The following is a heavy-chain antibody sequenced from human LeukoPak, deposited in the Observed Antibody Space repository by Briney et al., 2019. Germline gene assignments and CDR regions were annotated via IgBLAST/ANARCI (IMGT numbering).Heavy chain of an antibody. D-gene: IGHD2-2*01. V-gene: IGHV3-23*01. CDR3: AKGRPPVCSSTSCYLAEFDY. Sequence: GGSLRLSCAASGFTFSSYAMSWVRQARGKGLEWVSAISGSGGSTYYADSVKGRFTISRDNSKNTLYLQMNSLRAEDTAVYYCAKGRPPVCSSTSCYLAEFDYWGQGTLVTVSS. CDR1: GFTFSSYA. CDR2: ISGSGGST. J-gene: IGHJ4*02.